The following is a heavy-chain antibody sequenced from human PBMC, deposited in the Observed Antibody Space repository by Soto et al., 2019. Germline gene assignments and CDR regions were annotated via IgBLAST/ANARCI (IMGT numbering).Heavy chain of an antibody. CDR1: GFIFSGYA. V-gene: IGHV3-30-3*01. CDR2: ISYDGNTQ. J-gene: IGHJ4*02. Sequence: QVQLVESGGGVVQPGRSLRLSCAASGFIFSGYAMHWARQAPGKGLEWVAVISYDGNTQYYADSVKGRFTVSRDNSNNMLYVQMNNLRDEDTAMYYCAKETNAYEINFWGQGTLVTVSS. D-gene: IGHD3-9*01. CDR3: AKETNAYEINF.